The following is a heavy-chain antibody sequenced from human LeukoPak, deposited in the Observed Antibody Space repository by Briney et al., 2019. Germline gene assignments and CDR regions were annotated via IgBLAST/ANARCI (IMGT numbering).Heavy chain of an antibody. Sequence: TLSLTCTVSGGSISSGSYYWSWFRQPAGKGLEWIGRIYTSGRTNYTPSLKSRVTISVDTSKSQFSLKLSSVTAADTAVYYCARENLLLWFGDLSPPFDYWGQGTLVTVSS. V-gene: IGHV4-61*02. CDR1: GGSISSGSYY. J-gene: IGHJ4*02. D-gene: IGHD3-10*01. CDR3: ARENLLLWFGDLSPPFDY. CDR2: IYTSGRT.